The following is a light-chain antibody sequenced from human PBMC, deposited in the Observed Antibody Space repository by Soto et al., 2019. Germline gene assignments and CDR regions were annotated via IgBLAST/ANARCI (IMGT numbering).Light chain of an antibody. V-gene: IGLV2-14*01. Sequence: QSVLTQPASVSGSPGQSITISCTGTSSDVGGYNYVSWYQQHPGKAPKLMIYEVSNRLSGVSNRFSGSKSGNTASLTISGLQAEDEADYYCSSYTSSSTYVFGTGAKVIVL. CDR1: SSDVGGYNY. J-gene: IGLJ1*01. CDR3: SSYTSSSTYV. CDR2: EVS.